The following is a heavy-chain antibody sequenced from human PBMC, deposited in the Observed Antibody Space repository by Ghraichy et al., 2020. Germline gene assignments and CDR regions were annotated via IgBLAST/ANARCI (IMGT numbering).Heavy chain of an antibody. CDR1: GFIFSNYV. V-gene: IGHV3-23*01. J-gene: IGHJ4*02. CDR3: AKTRSGSFDY. Sequence: LSLTCAASGFIFSNYVMSWVRQAPGKGLEWVSTISGSGSNTYYADSVKGRFTISRDNSKNTLYLQMNSLRAEDTAIYYCAKTRSGSFDYWGQGTLVTVSS. CDR2: ISGSGSNT. D-gene: IGHD3-22*01.